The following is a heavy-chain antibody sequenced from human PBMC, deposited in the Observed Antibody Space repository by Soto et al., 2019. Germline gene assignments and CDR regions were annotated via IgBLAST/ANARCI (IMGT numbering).Heavy chain of an antibody. CDR3: AKDVVVGATTGLGDYYYYYGMDV. D-gene: IGHD1-26*01. CDR1: GFTFSSYG. Sequence: PGGSLRLSCAASGFTFSSYGMHWVRQAPGKGLEWVAVISYDGSSKYYADSVKGRFTISRDNSKNTLYLQMNSLRAEDTAVYYCAKDVVVGATTGLGDYYYYYGMDVWGQGTTVTVSS. CDR2: ISYDGSSK. J-gene: IGHJ6*02. V-gene: IGHV3-30*18.